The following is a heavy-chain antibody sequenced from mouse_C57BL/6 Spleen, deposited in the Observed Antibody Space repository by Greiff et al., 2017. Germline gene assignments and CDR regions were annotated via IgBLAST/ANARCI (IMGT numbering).Heavy chain of an antibody. J-gene: IGHJ1*03. CDR3: ARGGTTAVEGYFDV. D-gene: IGHD1-1*01. CDR2: IDPSDSYT. Sequence: VQLQQPGAELVMPGASVKLSCKASGYTFTSYWMHWVKQRPGQGLEWIGEIDPSDSYTNYNQKFKGKSTLTVDKSSSTAYMQLSSLTSEDSAVYYCARGGTTAVEGYFDVWGTGTTVTVSS. V-gene: IGHV1-69*01. CDR1: GYTFTSYW.